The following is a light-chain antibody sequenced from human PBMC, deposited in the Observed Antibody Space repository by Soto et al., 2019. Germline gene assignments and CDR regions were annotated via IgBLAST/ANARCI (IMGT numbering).Light chain of an antibody. CDR3: GSYTITSTLMI. V-gene: IGLV2-14*03. CDR1: PSDIRAYNY. J-gene: IGLJ2*01. Sequence: QSALTQPASVSGSPGQSITISCSGTPSDIRAYNYVSWYQHLPGKAPEVIIYDVTNRPSGVSSRFSGSKSGTTAALTISRRQAEDEANYYCGSYTITSTLMIFGGGTKLTVL. CDR2: DVT.